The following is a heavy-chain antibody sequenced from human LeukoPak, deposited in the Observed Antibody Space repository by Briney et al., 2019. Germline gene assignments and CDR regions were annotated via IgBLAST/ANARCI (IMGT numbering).Heavy chain of an antibody. Sequence: SETLSLTCAVSGQSISSGYYWGWIRQPPGKGLEWIGTIYHSGNAYYNWSLESRLTISVDTSANQFSQNLTSVTAADTAVYYCASTTRSRVTPYYWGQGTLVTVSS. J-gene: IGHJ4*02. D-gene: IGHD4-11*01. V-gene: IGHV4-38-2*01. CDR3: ASTTRSRVTPYY. CDR1: GQSISSGYY. CDR2: IYHSGNA.